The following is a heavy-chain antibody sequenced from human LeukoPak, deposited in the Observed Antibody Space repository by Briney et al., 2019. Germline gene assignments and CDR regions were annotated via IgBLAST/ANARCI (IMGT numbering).Heavy chain of an antibody. CDR1: GFTFSSYG. CDR2: IRYDGSNK. Sequence: GGSLRLSCAASGFTFSSYGMHWVRQAPGKGLEWVAFIRYDGSNKYYADSVKGRFTISRDNSKNSVYLQMNSLRAEDTAVYYCARSQYDSSSPDYWGQGTLVTVSS. J-gene: IGHJ4*02. CDR3: ARSQYDSSSPDY. V-gene: IGHV3-30*02. D-gene: IGHD3-22*01.